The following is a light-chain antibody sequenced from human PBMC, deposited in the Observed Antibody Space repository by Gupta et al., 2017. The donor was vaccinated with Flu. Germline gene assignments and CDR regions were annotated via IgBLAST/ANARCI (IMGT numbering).Light chain of an antibody. J-gene: IGKJ1*01. CDR2: WAS. V-gene: IGKV4-1*01. CDR1: QSVLYSSNNNNY. CDR3: QQYYSTPWT. Sequence: DIVMTQSPDSLAVSLGERATINCKSSQSVLYSSNNNNYLVWYQQKPGQPPKLPIYWASTRESGVPDRFSGSGSGTDFTLTISSLQAEDVAVYYCQQYYSTPWTFGQGTKVEVK.